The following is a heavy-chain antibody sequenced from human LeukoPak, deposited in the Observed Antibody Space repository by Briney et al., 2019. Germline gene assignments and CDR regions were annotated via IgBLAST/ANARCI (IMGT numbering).Heavy chain of an antibody. CDR2: ISWNSGSI. D-gene: IGHD6-19*01. Sequence: PGGSLRLSCAASGFTFDDYAMHWVRQAPGKGLEWVSGISWNSGSIGYADSVKGRFTISRDNAKNSLYLQMNSLRAEDTALYYCAKDMLAVAGTCFDYWGQGTLVTVSS. CDR1: GFTFDDYA. CDR3: AKDMLAVAGTCFDY. V-gene: IGHV3-9*01. J-gene: IGHJ4*02.